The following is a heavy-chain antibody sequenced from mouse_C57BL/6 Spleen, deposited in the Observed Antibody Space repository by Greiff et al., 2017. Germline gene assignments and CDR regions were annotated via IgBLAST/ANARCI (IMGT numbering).Heavy chain of an antibody. CDR1: GYEFSSAW. CDR2: IYPGDGDT. J-gene: IGHJ1*03. V-gene: IGHV1-82*01. D-gene: IGHD1-1*01. Sequence: QVQLQQSGPELVKPGASVKISCKASGYEFSSAWMNWVKQRPGKGLEWIGRIYPGDGDTNYNGKVKGKATLTADTSSSTAYMQLSSLTSEDSAVYFCARMCYYYDWYFDVWGTGTTVTVSS. CDR3: ARMCYYYDWYFDV.